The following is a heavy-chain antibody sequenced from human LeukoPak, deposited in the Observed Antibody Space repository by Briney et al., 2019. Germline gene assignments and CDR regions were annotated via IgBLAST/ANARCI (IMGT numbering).Heavy chain of an antibody. J-gene: IGHJ6*02. CDR2: IYTSGST. CDR1: GGSISSYY. V-gene: IGHV4-4*07. CDR3: ARGSHYDFWSGYYPYYYGMDV. Sequence: PSETLSLTCTVSGGSISSYYWSWIRQPAGKGLEWIGRIYTSGSTNYNPSPKSRVTMSVDTSKNQFSLKLSSVTAADTAVYYCARGSHYDFWSGYYPYYYGMDVWGQGTTVTVSS. D-gene: IGHD3-3*01.